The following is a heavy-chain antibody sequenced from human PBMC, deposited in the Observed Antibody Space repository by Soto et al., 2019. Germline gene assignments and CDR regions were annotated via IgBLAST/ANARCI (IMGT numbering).Heavy chain of an antibody. CDR3: ARDQYDFRSGSYYYAMEV. J-gene: IGHJ6*02. D-gene: IGHD3-3*01. V-gene: IGHV4-61*01. CDR1: GGSVSSESHY. Sequence: QVQLQESGPGLVKPSETLSLTCTVSGGSVSSESHYWSWIRQTPGKGLEWIGYIYYTGSTNYNPYLKGRVTMSVDTYRDQVSLRLRSVTRADTALYYCARDQYDFRSGSYYYAMEVWGQGTKVTVSS. CDR2: IYYTGST.